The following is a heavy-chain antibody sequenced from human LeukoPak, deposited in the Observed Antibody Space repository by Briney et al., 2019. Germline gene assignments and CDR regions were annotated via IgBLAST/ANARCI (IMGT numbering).Heavy chain of an antibody. J-gene: IGHJ3*02. Sequence: GSLRLSCAASGFTFSSYSMNWVRQAPGKGLEWVSSISSSSSYIYYADSVKGRFTISRDNAKNSLYLQMNSLRAEDTAVYYCARVDDYGDREGAFDIWVQGTMVTVSS. D-gene: IGHD4-17*01. CDR3: ARVDDYGDREGAFDI. CDR2: ISSSSSYI. V-gene: IGHV3-21*01. CDR1: GFTFSSYS.